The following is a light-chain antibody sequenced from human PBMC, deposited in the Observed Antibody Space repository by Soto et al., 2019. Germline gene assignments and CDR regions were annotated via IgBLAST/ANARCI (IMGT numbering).Light chain of an antibody. CDR1: SSNIGSYYH. CDR3: ISYTDRQSYA. Sequence: QSVLTQPASVSGSPGQSITISCSGTSSNIGSYYHVAWYQQFPGKSPKLIIYAISDRPSGVSDRFSGSKSGISASLTISGLHTEDDADYYYISYTDRQSYAFGTGTKVTVL. V-gene: IGLV2-14*03. CDR2: AIS. J-gene: IGLJ1*01.